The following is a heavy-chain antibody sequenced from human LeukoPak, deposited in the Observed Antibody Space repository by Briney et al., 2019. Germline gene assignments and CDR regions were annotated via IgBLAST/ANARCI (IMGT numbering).Heavy chain of an antibody. Sequence: ASVKVSCKASGYTFTGYYMHWVRQAPGQGLEWMGRINPNSGNTGYAQKFQGRVTMTRNTSISTAYMELSSLRSEDTAVYYCARGRRGSGPVYWGQGTLVTVSS. V-gene: IGHV1-8*02. J-gene: IGHJ4*02. CDR3: ARGRRGSGPVY. D-gene: IGHD2-15*01. CDR2: INPNSGNT. CDR1: GYTFTGYY.